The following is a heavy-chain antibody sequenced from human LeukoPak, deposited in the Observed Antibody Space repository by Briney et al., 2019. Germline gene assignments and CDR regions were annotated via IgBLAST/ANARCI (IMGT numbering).Heavy chain of an antibody. V-gene: IGHV4-34*01. J-gene: IGHJ4*02. CDR1: GGSFSGYY. D-gene: IGHD5-24*01. CDR3: ARGVEGRWNY. CDR2: INHSGST. Sequence: SETLSLTCAVYGGSFSGYYWSWIRQPPGKGLEWIGEINHSGSTNYNPSLKSRVTISVDTSKNQFSLKLSSVTAADTAVYYCARGVEGRWNYWGQGTLVTVSS.